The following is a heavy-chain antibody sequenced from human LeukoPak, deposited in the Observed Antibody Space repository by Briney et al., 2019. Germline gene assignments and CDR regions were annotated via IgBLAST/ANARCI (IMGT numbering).Heavy chain of an antibody. CDR3: ARGMSATSGYLELEY. CDR1: GFALSIYW. V-gene: IGHV3-7*05. CDR2: INQDGSEK. J-gene: IGHJ4*02. D-gene: IGHD3-22*01. Sequence: GGSLRLSCEASGFALSIYWMSWVRQAPGKGLEWVANINQDGSEKYYVDSVKGRFTISRDNAKKSLYLQMNSLRVEDTAVYYCARGMSATSGYLELEYWGQGTLVTVST.